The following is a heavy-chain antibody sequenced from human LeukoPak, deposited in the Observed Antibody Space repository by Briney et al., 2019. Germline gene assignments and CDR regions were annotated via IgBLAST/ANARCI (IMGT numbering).Heavy chain of an antibody. J-gene: IGHJ4*02. D-gene: IGHD3-10*01. V-gene: IGHV1-69*04. CDR3: ASEYYYGSGSYF. CDR2: IIPILGIA. Sequence: ASVKVSCKASGGTFSSYAISWVRQAPGQGLEWMGRIIPILGIANYAQKFQGRVTITADKSTSTAYMELSSLRSEDTAVYYCASEYYYGSGSYFWGQGTLVTVSS. CDR1: GGTFSSYA.